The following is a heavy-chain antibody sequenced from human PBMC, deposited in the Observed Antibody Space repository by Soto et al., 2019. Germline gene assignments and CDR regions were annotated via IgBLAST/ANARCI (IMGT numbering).Heavy chain of an antibody. CDR1: GFNVMSYW. J-gene: IGHJ4*02. V-gene: IGHV3-7*01. D-gene: IGHD3-16*01. Sequence: GRSLRLSCAVSGFNVMSYWMSWVRQAPGKGLEWVASVKEDGSELYYLHSVRGRFSMTRDSAGNALHLTMNYLSAEDTGVYFCARDIGFDYVNWGQGIPVTVSS. CDR2: VKEDGSEL. CDR3: ARDIGFDYVN.